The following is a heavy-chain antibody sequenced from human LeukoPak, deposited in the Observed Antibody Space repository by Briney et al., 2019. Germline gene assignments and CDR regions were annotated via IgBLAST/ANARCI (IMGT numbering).Heavy chain of an antibody. D-gene: IGHD6-6*01. V-gene: IGHV4-30-4*08. CDR2: IYYSGST. CDR1: GGSISSGDYY. Sequence: SQTLSLTCTVSGGSISSGDYYWSWIRQPPGKGLEWIGYIYYSGSTYYNPSLKSRVTISVDTSKNQFSLKLSSVTAADTAVYYCAREFSSDDAFDIWGQGTMVTVSS. J-gene: IGHJ3*02. CDR3: AREFSSDDAFDI.